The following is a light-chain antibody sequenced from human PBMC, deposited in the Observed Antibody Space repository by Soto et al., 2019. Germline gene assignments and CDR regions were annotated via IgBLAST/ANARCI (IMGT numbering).Light chain of an antibody. CDR2: GAS. J-gene: IGKJ2*01. CDR3: QQYSNRYT. V-gene: IGKV3D-15*01. Sequence: EIVMTQSPATLSVSPGERATLSCRASQSVSSSLAWYQHKPGQAPRLLIYGASIRATGIPGRFSGSGSGTEFTLTISSLQSEDCAAYYCQQYSNRYTFGQGTKLEIK. CDR1: QSVSSS.